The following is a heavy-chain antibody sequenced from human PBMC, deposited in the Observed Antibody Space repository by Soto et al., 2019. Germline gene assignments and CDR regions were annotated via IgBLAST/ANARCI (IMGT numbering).Heavy chain of an antibody. CDR2: ISGSGGST. V-gene: IGHV3-23*01. Sequence: GGSLRLSCAASGFTFSSYAMSWVRQAPGKGLEWVSAISGSGGSTYYADSVKGRFTISRDNSKNTLYLQMNSLRAEDTAVYYCAKEPMIVVVITGGLVDYWGQGTLVTVSS. CDR1: GFTFSSYA. CDR3: AKEPMIVVVITGGLVDY. J-gene: IGHJ4*02. D-gene: IGHD3-22*01.